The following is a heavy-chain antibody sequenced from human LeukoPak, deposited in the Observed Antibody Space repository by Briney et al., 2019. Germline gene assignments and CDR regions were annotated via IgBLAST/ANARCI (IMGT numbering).Heavy chain of an antibody. D-gene: IGHD3-22*01. CDR1: GFTFSSYD. V-gene: IGHV3-13*04. CDR3: ARELPYDRAPGLGMDF. Sequence: GGSLRLSCAASGFTFSSYDMHWVRQATGKGLEWVSAIGTAGDTYYPGSVKGRFTISRENAKNSLYLQMNCLRAGVRAVYYCARELPYDRAPGLGMDFWGQGTTVTVSS. CDR2: IGTAGDT. J-gene: IGHJ6*02.